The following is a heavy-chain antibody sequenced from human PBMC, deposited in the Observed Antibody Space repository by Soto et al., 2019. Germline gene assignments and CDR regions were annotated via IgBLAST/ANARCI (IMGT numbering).Heavy chain of an antibody. Sequence: GGSLRLSCAASGFTFSSYAMSWVRQAPGKGLEWVSAISGSGGSTYYADSVKGRFTISRDNSKNTLYLQMNSLRAEDTAVYYCAIRITMIVVVPPVYWGQGTLVTVSS. J-gene: IGHJ4*02. CDR2: ISGSGGST. CDR1: GFTFSSYA. V-gene: IGHV3-23*01. CDR3: AIRITMIVVVPPVY. D-gene: IGHD3-22*01.